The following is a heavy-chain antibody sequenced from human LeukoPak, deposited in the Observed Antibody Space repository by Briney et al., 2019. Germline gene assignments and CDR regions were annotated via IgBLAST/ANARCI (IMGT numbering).Heavy chain of an antibody. D-gene: IGHD3-22*01. CDR3: AKEFSSGYYYGVFDY. CDR2: ISGSGGST. Sequence: PGGSLRLSCAASGFTFSSYAMSWVRQAPGKGLEWVSAISGSGGSTYYADSVKGRFTISRDNSKNTPYLQMNSLRAEDTAVYYCAKEFSSGYYYGVFDYWGQGTLVTVSS. CDR1: GFTFSSYA. V-gene: IGHV3-23*01. J-gene: IGHJ4*02.